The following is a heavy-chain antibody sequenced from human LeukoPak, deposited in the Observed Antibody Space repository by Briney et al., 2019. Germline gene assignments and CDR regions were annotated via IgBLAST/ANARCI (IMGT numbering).Heavy chain of an antibody. D-gene: IGHD6-19*01. CDR2: ISSNGGST. Sequence: GGSLRLSCAASGFTFSSYAMHWVRQAPGKGLEYVSAISSNGGSTYYANSVKGRFTISRDNSKNTLYLQMGSLRAEDMAVNYCARDGRLYSSGWPPYYFDYWGQGTLVTVSS. CDR3: ARDGRLYSSGWPPYYFDY. V-gene: IGHV3-64*01. CDR1: GFTFSSYA. J-gene: IGHJ4*02.